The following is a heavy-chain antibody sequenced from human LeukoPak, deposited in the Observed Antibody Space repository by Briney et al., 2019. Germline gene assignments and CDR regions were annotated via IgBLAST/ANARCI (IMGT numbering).Heavy chain of an antibody. CDR2: IYYSGST. D-gene: IGHD5-24*01. J-gene: IGHJ3*02. V-gene: IGHV4-39*07. Sequence: PSETLSLTCTVSGGSISSSSYYWGWIRQPPGKGLEWIGSIYYSGSTYYNPSLKSRVTISVDTSKNQFSLKLSSVTAADTAVYYCARDREMATIRGGDAFDIWGQGTMVTVSS. CDR3: ARDREMATIRGGDAFDI. CDR1: GGSISSSSYY.